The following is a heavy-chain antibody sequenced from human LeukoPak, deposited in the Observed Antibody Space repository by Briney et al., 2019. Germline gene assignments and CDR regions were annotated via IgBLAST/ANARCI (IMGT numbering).Heavy chain of an antibody. V-gene: IGHV3-11*01. Sequence: GGSLRLSCAASGFTFSDYYMSWIRQAPGKGLEWVSYISGSGSTIYYADSVKGRFTISRDNAKNSLCLQMNSLRAEDTAVYYCARGIAARPPGHYYFMDVWGKGTTVTVSS. D-gene: IGHD6-6*01. CDR2: ISGSGSTI. CDR1: GFTFSDYY. J-gene: IGHJ6*03. CDR3: ARGIAARPPGHYYFMDV.